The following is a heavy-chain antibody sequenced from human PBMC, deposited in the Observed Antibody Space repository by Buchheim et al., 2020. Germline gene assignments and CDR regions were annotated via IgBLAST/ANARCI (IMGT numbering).Heavy chain of an antibody. D-gene: IGHD4-11*01. Sequence: QVQLVQSGAEVKKPGASVKVSYKASGYTFTSYYMHWVRQAPGQGLEWMGIINPSGGSTSYAQKFQGRVTMTRDTSTSTVYMELSSLRSEDTAVYYCARDLGARTVTTLFDWTSYGMDVWGQGTT. CDR3: ARDLGARTVTTLFDWTSYGMDV. J-gene: IGHJ6*02. CDR1: GYTFTSYY. V-gene: IGHV1-46*01. CDR2: INPSGGST.